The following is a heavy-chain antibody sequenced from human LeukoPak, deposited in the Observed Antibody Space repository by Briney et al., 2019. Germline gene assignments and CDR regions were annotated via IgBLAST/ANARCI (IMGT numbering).Heavy chain of an antibody. J-gene: IGHJ4*02. V-gene: IGHV6-1*01. CDR2: TYYRSKWYN. D-gene: IGHD5-18*01. CDR1: GDSVSSNSAA. Sequence: SQTLSLTCAISGDSVSSNSAAWNWIRRSPSRGLEWLGRTYYRSKWYNDYAVSVKSRITINPDTSKNQFSLQLNSVTPEDTAVYYCARALSRTWIQLDYWGQGTLVTVSS. CDR3: ARALSRTWIQLDY.